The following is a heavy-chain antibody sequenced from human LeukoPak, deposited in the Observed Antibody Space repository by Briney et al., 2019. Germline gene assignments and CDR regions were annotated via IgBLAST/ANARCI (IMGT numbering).Heavy chain of an antibody. D-gene: IGHD2-21*01. Sequence: GGSLRLSCAASGFSFSSFSMNWVRHAPGKGLEWVSYISGGSSFTYYVDSVKGRFTISRDNAKNSLYLQMNSLTAEDTAVHYCVRSYHPGGWFDPWGQGTLVTVSS. J-gene: IGHJ5*02. CDR2: ISGGSSFT. CDR1: GFSFSSFS. V-gene: IGHV3-21*01. CDR3: VRSYHPGGWFDP.